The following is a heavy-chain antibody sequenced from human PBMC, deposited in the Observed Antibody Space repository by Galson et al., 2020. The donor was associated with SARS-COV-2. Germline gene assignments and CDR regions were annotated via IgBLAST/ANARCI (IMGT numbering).Heavy chain of an antibody. CDR3: ARGGSYCTNGVCYDWFDP. CDR1: GGSISSGGYY. CDR2: IYYSGST. D-gene: IGHD2-8*01. Sequence: SETLSLTCTVSGGSISSGGYYWSWIRQHPGKGLEWIGYIYYSGSTYYNPSLKSRVTISVDTSKNQFSLKLSSVTAADTAVYYCARGGSYCTNGVCYDWFDPWGQGTLVTVSS. V-gene: IGHV4-31*03. J-gene: IGHJ5*02.